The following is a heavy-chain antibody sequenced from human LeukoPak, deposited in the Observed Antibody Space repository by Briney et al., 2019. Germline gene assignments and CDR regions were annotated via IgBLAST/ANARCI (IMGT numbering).Heavy chain of an antibody. D-gene: IGHD3-9*01. V-gene: IGHV4-59*01. Sequence: SETLSLTCTVSGGSMSSYYWSWIRQPPGKGLEWIGYIYYSGTTNYNPSLKSRVTISVDTSKNQFSLRLRSVTAADTAVYYCARGGDILAAYPFDYWGQGTLVTVSS. CDR3: ARGGDILAAYPFDY. CDR1: GGSMSSYY. CDR2: IYYSGTT. J-gene: IGHJ4*02.